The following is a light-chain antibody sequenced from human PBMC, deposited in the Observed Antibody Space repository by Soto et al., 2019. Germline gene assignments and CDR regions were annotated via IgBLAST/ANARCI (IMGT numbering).Light chain of an antibody. Sequence: ETVLTQSPATLSVSPGERATLSCRASQSMSSNLAWYQQKPGQVPRLLIYDASTRAAGIPAAFSGSGSGTEFTLTISSLQSEDFAVYYCQQYNKWTITFGGGTKVEIK. CDR1: QSMSSN. J-gene: IGKJ4*01. CDR3: QQYNKWTIT. CDR2: DAS. V-gene: IGKV3-15*01.